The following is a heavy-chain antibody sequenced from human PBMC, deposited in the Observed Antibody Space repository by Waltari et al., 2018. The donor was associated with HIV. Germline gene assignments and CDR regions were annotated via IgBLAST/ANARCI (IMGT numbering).Heavy chain of an antibody. Sequence: QVQLQESCPRLVKSSETLSLTCSVSGGAISPYYWSWLRQSPGRGLEWIGYIYYSGSVDYNPSLKSRVTMSVDMSRNQFSLNLTSVTAADTATYYCARTINWADSFDLWGQGTKVIVSS. CDR1: GGAISPYY. J-gene: IGHJ3*01. D-gene: IGHD7-27*01. CDR2: IYYSGSV. CDR3: ARTINWADSFDL. V-gene: IGHV4-59*01.